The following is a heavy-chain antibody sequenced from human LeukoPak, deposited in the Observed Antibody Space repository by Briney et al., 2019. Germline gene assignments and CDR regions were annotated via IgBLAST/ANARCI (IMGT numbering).Heavy chain of an antibody. D-gene: IGHD1-26*01. CDR1: GFTFSSYG. CDR3: ARARSGNYFDY. CDR2: IWYDGSNK. Sequence: GGSLRLSCAASGFTFSSYGMHWVRQAPGKGLEWVAVIWYDGSNKYYADSVKGRFTISRDNSKNTLYLQMNSLRAEDTAVYYCARARSGNYFDYWGQGTLVTVSS. J-gene: IGHJ4*02. V-gene: IGHV3-33*01.